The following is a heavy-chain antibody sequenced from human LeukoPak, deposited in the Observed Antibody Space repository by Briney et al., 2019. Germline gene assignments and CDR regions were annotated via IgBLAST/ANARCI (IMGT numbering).Heavy chain of an antibody. CDR1: GYTFSSYD. D-gene: IGHD6-13*01. Sequence: ASVKVSCKASGYTFSSYDINWVQQAPGQGLEWMGWINPNSGGTNYAQKFQGRVTMTRDTSISTANMELSRLRSDDTAVYYCARAGYSSSSHYYYMDVWGKGTTVTVSS. CDR2: INPNSGGT. J-gene: IGHJ6*03. CDR3: ARAGYSSSSHYYYMDV. V-gene: IGHV1-2*02.